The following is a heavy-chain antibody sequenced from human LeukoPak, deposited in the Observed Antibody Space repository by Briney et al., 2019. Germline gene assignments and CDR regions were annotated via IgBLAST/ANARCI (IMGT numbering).Heavy chain of an antibody. V-gene: IGHV4-38-2*02. Sequence: SETLSLTCTVSGYSTSSGYYWGWIRQPPGKGLEWIGYVYHSGNFFYNLSLKSRHTIPLDTPRHQVSLKLTSVTAADTAVYYCTSNLYSGSYYYAYWGDRIMGSVSS. D-gene: IGHD1-26*01. CDR1: GYSTSSGYY. CDR2: VYHSGNF. J-gene: IGHJ4*01. CDR3: TSNLYSGSYYYAY.